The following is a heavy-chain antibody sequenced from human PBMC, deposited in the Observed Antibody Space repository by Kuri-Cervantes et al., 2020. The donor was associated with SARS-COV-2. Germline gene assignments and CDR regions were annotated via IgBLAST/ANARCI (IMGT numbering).Heavy chain of an antibody. CDR3: AGRNYYYYYGMDV. V-gene: IGHV4-30-4*08. Sequence: SETLSLTCTVSGGSISSGGYYWSWIRQHPGKGLEWIGYIYYSGSTYYNPSLKSRVTISVDTSKNQFSLKLNSVTAADTAVYYCAGRNYYYYYGMDVWGQGTTVTVSS. J-gene: IGHJ6*02. CDR1: GGSISSGGYY. CDR2: IYYSGST.